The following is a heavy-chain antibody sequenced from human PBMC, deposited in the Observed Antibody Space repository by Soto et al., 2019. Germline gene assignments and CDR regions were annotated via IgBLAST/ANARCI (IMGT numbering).Heavy chain of an antibody. V-gene: IGHV1-2*04. CDR3: ARESGGATATLYYYYFYMDV. CDR2: INPNGGVT. J-gene: IGHJ6*03. Sequence: QVRLVQSGAEVRKPGASVTVSCRSSGDSFNDYYIHWVRQAPGQGFEWMGWINPNGGVTKYAQKFQGWVSMTRDTSLRTVYMPLSTLRSDDTAVYYCARESGGATATLYYYYFYMDVWGTGTTVPVSS. CDR1: GDSFNDYY. D-gene: IGHD5-12*01.